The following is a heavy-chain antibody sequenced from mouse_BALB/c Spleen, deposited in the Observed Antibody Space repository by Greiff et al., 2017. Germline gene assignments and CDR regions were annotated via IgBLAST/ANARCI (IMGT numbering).Heavy chain of an antibody. CDR2: ISSGGSYT. V-gene: IGHV5-6*01. Sequence: EVQVVESGGDLVKPGGSLKLSCAASGFTFSSYGMSWVRQTPDKRLEWVATISSGGSYTYYPDSVKGRFTISRDNDKNTLYLQMSSLKSEDTAMYYCARLYGSSYDYAMDYWGQGTSVTVSS. J-gene: IGHJ4*01. CDR3: ARLYGSSYDYAMDY. CDR1: GFTFSSYG. D-gene: IGHD1-1*01.